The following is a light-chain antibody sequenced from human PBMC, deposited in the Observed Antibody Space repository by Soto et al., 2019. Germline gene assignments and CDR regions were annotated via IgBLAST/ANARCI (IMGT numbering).Light chain of an antibody. CDR3: QHYESYPLS. CDR1: QSVSNY. Sequence: DIFMTQSPATLSVSPGERATLSCRASQSVSNYLAWYQQIPGQPPRLLIYGASTRATGIPARFSGSGSGTEFTLTITSLQPDDFATYYCQHYESYPLSFGGGTKVDI. V-gene: IGKV3-15*01. CDR2: GAS. J-gene: IGKJ4*01.